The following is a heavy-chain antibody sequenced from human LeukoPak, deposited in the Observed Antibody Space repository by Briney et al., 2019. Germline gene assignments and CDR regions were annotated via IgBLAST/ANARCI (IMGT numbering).Heavy chain of an antibody. CDR3: ARGNLYYDSSGFDY. CDR2: ISSSSSTI. J-gene: IGHJ4*02. Sequence: GGSLRLSCAASGFTFSSYSMNWVRQAPGKGLEWVSYISSSSSTIYYADSVKGRFTISRDNAKNSLYLQMNSLRAEDTAVYSCARGNLYYDSSGFDYWGQGTLVTVSS. V-gene: IGHV3-48*01. D-gene: IGHD3-22*01. CDR1: GFTFSSYS.